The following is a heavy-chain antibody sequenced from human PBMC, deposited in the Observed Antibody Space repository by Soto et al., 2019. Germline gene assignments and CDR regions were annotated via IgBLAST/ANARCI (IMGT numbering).Heavy chain of an antibody. CDR3: TVRLGSGVSRKGLDY. Sequence: EVQLVESGGGLVKPGGSLRLSCAASGFTFSNAWMSWVRQAPGKGLEWVGRIKSKTDGGTTDYAAPVKGRFTISRDDSTNTLYLQMNSLKSEDTAVYYCTVRLGSGVSRKGLDYWGQGTLVTVSS. CDR2: IKSKTDGGTT. J-gene: IGHJ4*02. D-gene: IGHD2-15*01. V-gene: IGHV3-15*01. CDR1: GFTFSNAW.